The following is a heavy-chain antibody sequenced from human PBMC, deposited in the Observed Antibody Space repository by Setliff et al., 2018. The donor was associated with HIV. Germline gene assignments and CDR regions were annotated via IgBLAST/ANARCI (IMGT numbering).Heavy chain of an antibody. Sequence: PSETLSLTCNVSGGSISSGSYYWTWIRQPAGKGLEWIGRVDTTGNTNYNPSLNSRVTIFPDTYKNHFSLELRSVTAADSAIYYCARGGGVYNWFDPWGQGTLVTVSS. CDR1: GGSISSGSYY. J-gene: IGHJ5*02. V-gene: IGHV4-61*02. D-gene: IGHD3-10*01. CDR3: ARGGGVYNWFDP. CDR2: VDTTGNT.